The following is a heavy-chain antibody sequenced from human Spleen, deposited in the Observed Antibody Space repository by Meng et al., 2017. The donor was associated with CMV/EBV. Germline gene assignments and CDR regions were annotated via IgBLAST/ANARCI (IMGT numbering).Heavy chain of an antibody. CDR2: ITRSGAGT. D-gene: IGHD2-2*01. J-gene: IGHJ5*02. CDR1: YG. CDR3: AKGSNLGYCSSTSCYGNWFDP. V-gene: IGHV3-23*01. Sequence: YGKNWVRRAPGKGQGWVASITRSGAGTYYADSVKGRFTISRDNSRNTLYLQMDSLRAEDTAVYYCAKGSNLGYCSSTSCYGNWFDPWGQGTLVTVSS.